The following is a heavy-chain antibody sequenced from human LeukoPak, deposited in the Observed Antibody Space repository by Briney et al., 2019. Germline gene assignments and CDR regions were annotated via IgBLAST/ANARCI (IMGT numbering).Heavy chain of an antibody. CDR1: GXSISSGGYC. CDR3: ARGVNWSRHFDY. J-gene: IGHJ4*02. CDR2: IYYRGGT. D-gene: IGHD1-1*01. Sequence: PSETLSLTCTVSGXSISSGGYCWSWIRQHPGKGLEWIGYIYYRGGTYHNPSLQSRVTISVDTSKNQFSLKLSSVSAADTAVYYCARGVNWSRHFDYWGQGTLVTVSS. V-gene: IGHV4-31*03.